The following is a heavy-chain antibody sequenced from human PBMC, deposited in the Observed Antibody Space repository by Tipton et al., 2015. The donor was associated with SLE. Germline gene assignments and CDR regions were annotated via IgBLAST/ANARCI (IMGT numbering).Heavy chain of an antibody. Sequence: SLRLSCTASGFTFGDYAMSWFRQAPGKGLEWVGFIISKAYGGTTEYAASVKGRFTISRDDSKSIAYLQMNSLKTEDTAVYYCTRDTHLYDFWSGSFDYWGQGTLVTVSS. CDR2: IISKAYGGTT. J-gene: IGHJ4*02. V-gene: IGHV3-49*03. CDR1: GFTFGDYA. D-gene: IGHD3-3*01. CDR3: TRDTHLYDFWSGSFDY.